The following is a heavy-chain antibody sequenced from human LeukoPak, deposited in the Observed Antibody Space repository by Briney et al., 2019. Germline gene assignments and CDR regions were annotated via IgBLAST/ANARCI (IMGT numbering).Heavy chain of an antibody. V-gene: IGHV3-64*01. CDR2: VSCNGGST. Sequence: GGSLRLSCAASGCTFSSNAMRWGLQAPAKGLEYFSAVSCNGGSTYYANSVKGRFTISRDNSKNTLYLQMGSLRAEDMAVYYCARAGGSGSYYNDYYYMDVWGKGTTVTISS. CDR1: GCTFSSNA. D-gene: IGHD3-10*01. J-gene: IGHJ6*03. CDR3: ARAGGSGSYYNDYYYMDV.